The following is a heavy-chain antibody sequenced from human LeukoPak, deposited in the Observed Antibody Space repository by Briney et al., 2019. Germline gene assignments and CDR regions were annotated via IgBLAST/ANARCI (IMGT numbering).Heavy chain of an antibody. Sequence: PGGSLRLSCAASGFTFSNYGMSWVRQAPGKGLEWVSGISWNSGSIGYADSVKGRFTISRDNAKNSLYLQMNSLRAEDTALYYCARDPGYYGSGSYYNPIQTQPYYFDYWGQGTLVTVSS. V-gene: IGHV3-9*01. CDR2: ISWNSGSI. CDR3: ARDPGYYGSGSYYNPIQTQPYYFDY. D-gene: IGHD3-10*01. CDR1: GFTFSNYG. J-gene: IGHJ4*02.